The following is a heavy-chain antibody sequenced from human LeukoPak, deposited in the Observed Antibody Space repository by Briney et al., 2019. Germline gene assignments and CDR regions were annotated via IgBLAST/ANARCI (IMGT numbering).Heavy chain of an antibody. CDR3: ARFNGSFDY. D-gene: IGHD2-8*01. CDR2: IYHSGST. Sequence: SETLSLTCAVSGGSISSGGYSWSWIRQPPGKGLEWIGYIYHSGSTYYNPSLKSRVTISVDRSKNQSSLKLSSVTAADTAVYYCARFNGSFDYWGQGTLVTVSS. CDR1: GGSISSGGYS. J-gene: IGHJ4*02. V-gene: IGHV4-30-2*01.